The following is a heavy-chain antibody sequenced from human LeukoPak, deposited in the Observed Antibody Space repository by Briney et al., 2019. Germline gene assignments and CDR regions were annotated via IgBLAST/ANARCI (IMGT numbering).Heavy chain of an antibody. D-gene: IGHD1-26*01. CDR1: GGTFNSYA. V-gene: IGHV1-46*02. CDR2: INPSDGST. CDR3: ARPKDSGSHLFLFDY. Sequence: ASVKVSCKASGGTFNSYAISWVRQAPGQGLEWMGIINPSDGSTNYAQKLQGRVTMTRDRSRSTVYLELSSLRSEDTAVYYCARPKDSGSHLFLFDYWGQGTLATVSS. J-gene: IGHJ4*02.